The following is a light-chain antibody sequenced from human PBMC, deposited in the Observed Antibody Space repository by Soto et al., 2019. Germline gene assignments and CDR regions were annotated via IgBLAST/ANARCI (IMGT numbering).Light chain of an antibody. J-gene: IGLJ3*02. CDR3: GTWDSSMSAAGWV. CDR2: HND. V-gene: IGLV1-51*01. CDR1: SFNIGNNY. Sequence: QSVLTQPPSVSAAPGQKVTISCSGSSFNIGNNYVSWFQQLPGAAPKLLIYHNDKRPSGIPDRFSGSKSGTSATLGITGLQTGDEADYYCGTWDSSMSAAGWVFGGGNKLTVL.